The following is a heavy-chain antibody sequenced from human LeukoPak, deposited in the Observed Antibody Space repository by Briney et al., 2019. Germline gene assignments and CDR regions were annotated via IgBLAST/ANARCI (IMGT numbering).Heavy chain of an antibody. CDR3: EEEDSATAAYYLDF. J-gene: IGHJ4*02. V-gene: IGHV4-59*01. Sequence: SETLSLTCTVSGGSISTYYWSWIRQPPGKGLEWIGYIYYSGSTNYNPSLKSRVTISVDTSKNQFSLNLTSLTAADTAVYAREEEDSATAAYYLDFWGQGSLVTVSS. CDR1: GGSISTYY. CDR2: IYYSGST. D-gene: IGHD2-2*01.